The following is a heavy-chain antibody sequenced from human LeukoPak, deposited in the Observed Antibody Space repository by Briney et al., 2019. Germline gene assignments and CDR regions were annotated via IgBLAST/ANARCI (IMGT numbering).Heavy chain of an antibody. CDR2: IIPIFGTA. CDR1: GGTFSSYA. Sequence: GASVNVSCKASGGTFSSYATSWVRQAPGQGLEWMGGIIPIFGTANYAQKFQGRVTITADESTSTAYMELSSLRSEDTAVYYCAHQIYCTNGVCRDYWGQGTLVTVSS. V-gene: IGHV1-69*13. J-gene: IGHJ4*02. D-gene: IGHD2-8*01. CDR3: AHQIYCTNGVCRDY.